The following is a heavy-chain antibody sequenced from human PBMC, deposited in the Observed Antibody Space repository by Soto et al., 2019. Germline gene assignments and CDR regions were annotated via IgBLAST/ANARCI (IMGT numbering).Heavy chain of an antibody. J-gene: IGHJ4*02. Sequence: SETLSLTCTVSGGSISSSSYYWGWIRQPPGKGLEWIGSIYYSGSTYYNPSLKSRVTISVDTSKNQFSLKLSSVTAADTAVYYCARTAVKVGATCFDYWGQGTLVTVSS. V-gene: IGHV4-39*01. D-gene: IGHD1-26*01. CDR1: GGSISSSSYY. CDR3: ARTAVKVGATCFDY. CDR2: IYYSGST.